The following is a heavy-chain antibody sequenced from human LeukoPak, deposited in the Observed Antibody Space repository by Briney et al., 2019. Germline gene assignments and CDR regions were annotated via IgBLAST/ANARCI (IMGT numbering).Heavy chain of an antibody. CDR3: AKDMEYSSGWYGSFDY. D-gene: IGHD6-19*01. V-gene: IGHV3-9*01. CDR1: GFTFDDYA. J-gene: IGHJ4*02. Sequence: GGSVRLSCAASGFTFDDYAMHWVRQAPGKGLEWVSGISWNSGSIGYADSVKGRFTISRDNAKNSLYLQMNSLRAEDTALYYCAKDMEYSSGWYGSFDYWGQGTLVTVSS. CDR2: ISWNSGSI.